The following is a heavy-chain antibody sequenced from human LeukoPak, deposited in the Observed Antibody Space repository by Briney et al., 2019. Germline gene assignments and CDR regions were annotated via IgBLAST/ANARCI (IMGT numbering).Heavy chain of an antibody. V-gene: IGHV3-23*01. CDR1: GYTFSNYA. Sequence: GGSLRLSCAASGYTFSNYAMTWVRQAPGKGREWVSVISGGGGSTYYADSVKGRFSISRDNSKNTLYLQMNSLRDEDTAVYYFAKGQGYNYGDSIDYWGQGTLVTVSS. J-gene: IGHJ4*02. CDR2: ISGGGGST. D-gene: IGHD5-18*01. CDR3: AKGQGYNYGDSIDY.